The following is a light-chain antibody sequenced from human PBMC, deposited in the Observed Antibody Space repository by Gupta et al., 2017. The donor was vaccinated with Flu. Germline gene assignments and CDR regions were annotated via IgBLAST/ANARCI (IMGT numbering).Light chain of an antibody. CDR2: DAS. V-gene: IGKV3-11*01. Sequence: EVVLTQSPATLSLSPGERATLSCRASQSVKGALAWYQQKPGQAPRLLVYDASNRAAGVPVKFSGSVSGTDFTLTISNLEPEDFAVYYCQHRADWPLTFGRGTKVEIK. J-gene: IGKJ4*01. CDR3: QHRADWPLT. CDR1: QSVKGA.